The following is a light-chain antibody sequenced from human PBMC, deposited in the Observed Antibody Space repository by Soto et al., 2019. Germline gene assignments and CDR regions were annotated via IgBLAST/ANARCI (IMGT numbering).Light chain of an antibody. Sequence: DIQMTQSPSTLSAAVGDRVTITCRASQSIGRWLAWYQQKPGKAPKVLIYDASSLESGVPSRFSGSGSGTEFTLTISSLQPDDFANYYCQQCDSYPPTFGQGTKLEIK. J-gene: IGKJ2*01. V-gene: IGKV1-5*01. CDR3: QQCDSYPPT. CDR1: QSIGRW. CDR2: DAS.